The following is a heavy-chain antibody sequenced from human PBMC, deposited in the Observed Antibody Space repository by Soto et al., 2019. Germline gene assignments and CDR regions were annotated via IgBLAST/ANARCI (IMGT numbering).Heavy chain of an antibody. CDR3: AHRATMTIFGLIIDNGIWFDP. D-gene: IGHD3-3*01. CDR1: GVSLSTSGAA. Sequence: QINLIESGPPLVKPTQTLTLTCTFSGVSLSTSGAAVGWVRQPPGRALEWLALIYWDGDKRYNASLGNRLTITKDTSMNQVVLTLTNVDPADTATYYCAHRATMTIFGLIIDNGIWFDPWGQGTRVIVSS. V-gene: IGHV2-5*02. CDR2: IYWDGDK. J-gene: IGHJ5*02.